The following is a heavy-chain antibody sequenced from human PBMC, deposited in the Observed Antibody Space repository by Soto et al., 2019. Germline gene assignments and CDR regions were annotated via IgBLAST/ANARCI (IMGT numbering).Heavy chain of an antibody. V-gene: IGHV4-39*01. CDR1: GGSISSSSYY. D-gene: IGHD3-9*01. CDR2: IYYSGST. CDR3: ARHSGYYDILTGYSIKGSFDY. Sequence: PSETLSLTCTVSGGSISSSSYYWGWIRQPPGKGLEWIGSIYYSGSTYYNPSLKSRVTISVDTSKNQFSLKLSSVTAADTAVYYCARHSGYYDILTGYSIKGSFDYWGQGTLVTVSS. J-gene: IGHJ4*02.